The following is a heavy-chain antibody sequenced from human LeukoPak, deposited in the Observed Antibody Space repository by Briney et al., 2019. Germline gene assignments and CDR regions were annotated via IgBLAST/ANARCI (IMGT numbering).Heavy chain of an antibody. J-gene: IGHJ4*02. V-gene: IGHV3-48*04. Sequence: PRGSLRLSCAASGFTFSSYRMNWVRQAPGKGLEWVSYISSSSTIYYADSVKGRFTISRDNAKNSLYLQMNSLRAEDTAVYYCATYDSSGYFPFDYWGQGTLVTVSS. D-gene: IGHD3-22*01. CDR3: ATYDSSGYFPFDY. CDR2: ISSSSTI. CDR1: GFTFSSYR.